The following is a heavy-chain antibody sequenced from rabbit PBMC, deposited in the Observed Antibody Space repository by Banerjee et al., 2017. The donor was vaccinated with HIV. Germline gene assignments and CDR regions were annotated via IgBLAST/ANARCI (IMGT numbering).Heavy chain of an antibody. CDR1: GFSFSSNA. CDR2: IYVGSSGST. Sequence: QSLEESGGDLVKPGASLTLTCTASGFSFSSNAMCWVRQAPGKGLEWIACIYVGSSGSTYYASWAKGRFTVSKTSSTTVTLQMTSLTAADTATYFCARRYWNAFDPWGQGTLVTVS. CDR3: ARRYWNAFDP. J-gene: IGHJ2*01. V-gene: IGHV1S40*01.